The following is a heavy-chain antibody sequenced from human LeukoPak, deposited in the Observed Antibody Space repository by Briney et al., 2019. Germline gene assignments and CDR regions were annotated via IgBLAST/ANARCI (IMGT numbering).Heavy chain of an antibody. V-gene: IGHV1-2*02. CDR3: ARDNYSGYDFWSGYYPPFDY. D-gene: IGHD3-3*01. J-gene: IGHJ4*02. CDR2: INPNSGGT. CDR1: GYTFTGCY. Sequence: ASVKVSCKASGYTFTGCYMHWVRQAPGQGLEWMGWINPNSGGTNYAQKFQGRVTMTRDTSISTAYMELSRLRSDDTAVYYCARDNYSGYDFWSGYYPPFDYWGQGTLVTVSS.